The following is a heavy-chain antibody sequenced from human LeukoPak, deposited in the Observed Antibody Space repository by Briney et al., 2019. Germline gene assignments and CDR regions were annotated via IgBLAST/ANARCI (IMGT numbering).Heavy chain of an antibody. CDR1: GFTVSSNY. CDR2: IYSGGRT. J-gene: IGHJ3*02. V-gene: IGHV3-66*01. Sequence: GGSLRLSCAASGFTVSSNYMSWVRQAPGKGLDWVSVIYSGGRTYYADSVKGRFTISRDNFKNTLYLQMNSLRAEDTAVYYCARYYGDVTHAFEIWGQGTMVTVSS. D-gene: IGHD4-17*01. CDR3: ARYYGDVTHAFEI.